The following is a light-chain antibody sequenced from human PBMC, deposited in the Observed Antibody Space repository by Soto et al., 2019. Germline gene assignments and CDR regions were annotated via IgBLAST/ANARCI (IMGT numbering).Light chain of an antibody. V-gene: IGKV3-15*01. J-gene: IGKJ4*01. CDR1: QSVNSN. Sequence: EIVMTQSPATLSVSPGERVTLSCRASQSVNSNLAWYQQKPGQAPRLLIYDVFTRAPGIPARFSGSGSGTVFTLTISSLQSEDFAIYYCQQYNNWPLTFGGGTKVEIK. CDR3: QQYNNWPLT. CDR2: DVF.